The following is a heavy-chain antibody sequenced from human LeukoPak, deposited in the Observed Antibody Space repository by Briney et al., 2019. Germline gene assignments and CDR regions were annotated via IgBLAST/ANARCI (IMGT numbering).Heavy chain of an antibody. CDR1: GYTLTGYY. CDR3: ARDWGYCSGGSCYYFDC. CDR2: INPNSGGT. V-gene: IGHV1-2*06. J-gene: IGHJ4*02. Sequence: ASVKVSCKASGYTLTGYYMHWVRQAPGQGLEWMGLINPNSGGTNYAQKFQGRVTMTRDTSISTAYMKLSRLRSDDTAVYYCARDWGYCSGGSCYYFDCWGQGTLVTVSS. D-gene: IGHD2-15*01.